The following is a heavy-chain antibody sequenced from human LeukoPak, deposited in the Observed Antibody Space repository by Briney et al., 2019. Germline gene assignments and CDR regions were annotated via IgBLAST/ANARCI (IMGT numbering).Heavy chain of an antibody. J-gene: IGHJ3*02. D-gene: IGHD4-23*01. CDR1: AGSISSSSYS. V-gene: IGHV4-39*01. CDR2: IYYSGST. Sequence: SETLSLTCTVSAGSISSSSYSWGWIRQPPGKGLEWIGSIYYSGSTYYNPSLKSRVTISVDTSKNQFSLKLSSVTAADTAVYYCACGHSANDAFDIWGQGTLVTVSS. CDR3: ACGHSANDAFDI.